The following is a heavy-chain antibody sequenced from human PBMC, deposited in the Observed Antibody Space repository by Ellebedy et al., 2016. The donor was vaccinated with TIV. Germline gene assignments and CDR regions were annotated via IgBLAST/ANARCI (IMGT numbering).Heavy chain of an antibody. V-gene: IGHV3-30*18. CDR1: GFTFSSYG. CDR3: AKVAYGDPFFDY. CDR2: ISYDGSIS. D-gene: IGHD4-17*01. J-gene: IGHJ4*02. Sequence: GESLKISXAASGFTFSSYGMHWVRQAPGKGLEWLTVISYDGSISFYADSVKGRFTISRDNSKNTLYLQMNSLRREDTAVYYCAKVAYGDPFFDYWGQGTLVTVSS.